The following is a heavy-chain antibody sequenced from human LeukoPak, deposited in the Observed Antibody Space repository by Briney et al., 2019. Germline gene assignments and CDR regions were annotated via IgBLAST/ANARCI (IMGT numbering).Heavy chain of an antibody. D-gene: IGHD6-19*01. Sequence: ASVIPSRQPSGYTFTGFHLHWVPPAPGQGPGWKGWILPNTGATIYAETLEGRDTITRDTSTPTPSIEKRCLRSGDTAVYYCARDRVRSGWPRPWYFEFWGQGTLITVSS. CDR1: GYTFTGFH. J-gene: IGHJ4*02. CDR3: ARDRVRSGWPRPWYFEF. V-gene: IGHV1-2*02. CDR2: ILPNTGAT.